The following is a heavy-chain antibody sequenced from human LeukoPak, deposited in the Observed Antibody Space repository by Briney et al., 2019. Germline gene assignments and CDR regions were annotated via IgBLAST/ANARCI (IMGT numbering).Heavy chain of an antibody. V-gene: IGHV4-4*07. CDR3: ARGYYDFWSGYSWFDP. Sequence: SETLSLTCTVSGGSISSYYWSWIRQPAGKGLEWIGRIYTSGSTNYNPSLKSRVTMSVDTSKNRFSLKLSSVTAADTAVYYCARGYYDFWSGYSWFDPWGQGTLVTVSS. CDR2: IYTSGST. D-gene: IGHD3-3*01. J-gene: IGHJ5*02. CDR1: GGSISSYY.